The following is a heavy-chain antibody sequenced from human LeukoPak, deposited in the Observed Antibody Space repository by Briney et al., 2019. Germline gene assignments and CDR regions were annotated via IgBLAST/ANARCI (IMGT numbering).Heavy chain of an antibody. Sequence: SETLSLTCTVSGGSISSSSYYWGWIRQPPGKGLEWIGTIYYSGSTYYNPSLKSRVTISVDTSKNQFSLKLSSVTAADTAVYYCAGLLWCGGLEEFDPWGQGTLVTVSS. CDR2: IYYSGST. J-gene: IGHJ5*02. CDR3: AGLLWCGGLEEFDP. D-gene: IGHD3-10*01. CDR1: GGSISSSSYY. V-gene: IGHV4-39*07.